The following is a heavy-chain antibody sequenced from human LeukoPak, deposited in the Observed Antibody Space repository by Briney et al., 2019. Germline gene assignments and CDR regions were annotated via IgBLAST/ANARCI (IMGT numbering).Heavy chain of an antibody. CDR2: INPYSGGT. V-gene: IGHV1-2*02. D-gene: IGHD2-2*01. CDR3: ARGDSSTPPGAFDI. Sequence: ASVKVSCKASGSTFTGYYIHWVRQAPGQGLEWMGWINPYSGGTNYAQKFQGRVTMTRDTSISTAYMELTRLRSDDTAVYYCARGDSSTPPGAFDIWGQGTMVTVSS. CDR1: GSTFTGYY. J-gene: IGHJ3*02.